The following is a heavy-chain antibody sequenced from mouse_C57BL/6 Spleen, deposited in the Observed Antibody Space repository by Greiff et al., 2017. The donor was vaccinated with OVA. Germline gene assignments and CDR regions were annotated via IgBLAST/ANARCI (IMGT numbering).Heavy chain of an antibody. CDR1: GYSITSGYY. CDR3: AREAGDWGLWFAY. Sequence: EVKLQESGPGLVKPSQSLSLTCSVTGYSITSGYYWNWIRQFPGNKLEWMGYISYDGSNNYNPSLKNRISITRDTSKNQFFLKLNSVTTEDTATYYCAREAGDWGLWFAYWGQGTLVTVSA. V-gene: IGHV3-6*01. CDR2: ISYDGSN. J-gene: IGHJ3*01. D-gene: IGHD4-1*01.